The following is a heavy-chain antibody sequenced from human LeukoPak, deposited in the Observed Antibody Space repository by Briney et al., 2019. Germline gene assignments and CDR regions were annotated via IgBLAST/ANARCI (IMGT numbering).Heavy chain of an antibody. D-gene: IGHD6-6*01. CDR3: ARPKGWSSSFLIPTNNWFDP. CDR2: IIPIFGTT. J-gene: IGHJ5*02. CDR1: GGTFSSYV. Sequence: GASVKVSCKAFGGTFSSYVINWVRQAPGQGLEWMGGIIPIFGTTNYAQKFQGRVTITADESTNTVYMKLSSLRSEDTAVYYCARPKGWSSSFLIPTNNWFDPWGQGTLVTVSS. V-gene: IGHV1-69*13.